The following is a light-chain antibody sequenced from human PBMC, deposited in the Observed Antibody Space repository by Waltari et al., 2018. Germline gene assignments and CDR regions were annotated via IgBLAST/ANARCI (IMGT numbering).Light chain of an antibody. CDR2: GAS. CDR1: QNLNRD. CDR3: QQYSYWPPNT. J-gene: IGKJ2*01. Sequence: EVVMTQSPATLSVSPGEGATLSCRASQNLNRDLAWYQKRPGQAPRLLIYGASTRATDVPDRFSGSGSGTEFTLTVSSVQSEDFAVYYCQQYSYWPPNTFGQGTKLDIK. V-gene: IGKV3-15*01.